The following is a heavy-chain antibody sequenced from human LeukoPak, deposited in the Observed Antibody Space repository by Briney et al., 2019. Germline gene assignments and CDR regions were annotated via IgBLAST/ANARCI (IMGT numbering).Heavy chain of an antibody. CDR1: GFSFNNAW. CDR3: TTDLQVATAGYLDY. D-gene: IGHD5-12*01. CDR2: IKSKTDGGTT. Sequence: GGSLRLSFVASGFSFNNAWMSWVRQAPGKGLEWVGRIKSKTDGGTTDYAAPVKGRFTISRDDSKNTLYLQMNSLKTEDTAVYYCTTDLQVATAGYLDYWGQGTLVTVSS. J-gene: IGHJ4*02. V-gene: IGHV3-15*01.